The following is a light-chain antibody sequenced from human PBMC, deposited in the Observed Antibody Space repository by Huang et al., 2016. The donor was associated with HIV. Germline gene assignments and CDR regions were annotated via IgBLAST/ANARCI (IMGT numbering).Light chain of an antibody. CDR3: QQYSNWPPWT. CDR2: DAS. Sequence: TQSPDTLSVSPGERAILSCRASQTITVNLAWYQHRPGQPPRLLIYDASTRATGIPARCSGWGSGTEFPLLINSVQSEDFALYYCQQYSNWPPWTFGQGTTVDI. V-gene: IGKV3-15*01. J-gene: IGKJ1*01. CDR1: QTITVN.